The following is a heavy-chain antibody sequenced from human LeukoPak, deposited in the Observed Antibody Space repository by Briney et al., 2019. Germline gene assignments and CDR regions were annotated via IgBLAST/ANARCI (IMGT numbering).Heavy chain of an antibody. J-gene: IGHJ6*03. CDR3: ARRVGGSGRTNYYYYMDV. CDR1: GYIFTTYG. CDR2: ISAHTGNT. Sequence: ASVKVSCKASGYIFTTYGIMWVRQAPGQGLEWMGWISAHTGNTNYAQKFRDRVTMTTDSSTTTAFLEVKNLRSDDTAVFYCARRVGGSGRTNYYYYMDVWGNGTTVIVSS. V-gene: IGHV1-18*01. D-gene: IGHD2-15*01.